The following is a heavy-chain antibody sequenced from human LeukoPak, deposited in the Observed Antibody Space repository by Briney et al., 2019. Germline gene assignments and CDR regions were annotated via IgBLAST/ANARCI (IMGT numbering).Heavy chain of an antibody. V-gene: IGHV4-39*07. J-gene: IGHJ4*02. Sequence: SETLSLTCTVSGGSISSSSYYWGWIRQPPGKGLEWIGSIYYNGSTYCNPSLKSRVTISVDTSKNQFSLKLSSVTAADTAVYYCARGGYQFRLWHSGLDYWGQGTLVTVSS. CDR3: ARGGYQFRLWHSGLDY. CDR2: IYYNGST. CDR1: GGSISSSSYY. D-gene: IGHD5-18*01.